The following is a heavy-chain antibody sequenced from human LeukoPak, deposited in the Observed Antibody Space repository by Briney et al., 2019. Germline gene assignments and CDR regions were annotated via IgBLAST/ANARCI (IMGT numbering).Heavy chain of an antibody. CDR1: GFTFSSYA. J-gene: IGHJ4*02. CDR3: ARGAIRRDDLDY. V-gene: IGHV3-23*01. Sequence: PGGSLRLSCAASGFTFSSYAMSWVRQAPGKGLEWVSAISGSGGSTYYADSVKGRFTISRDNAKKSLYLQMNSLRAEDTAVYYCARGAIRRDDLDYWGQGTLVTVSS. D-gene: IGHD5-24*01. CDR2: ISGSGGST.